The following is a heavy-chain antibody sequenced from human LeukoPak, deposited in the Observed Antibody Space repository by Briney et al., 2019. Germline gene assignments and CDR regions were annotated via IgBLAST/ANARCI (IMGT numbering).Heavy chain of an antibody. D-gene: IGHD2-15*01. CDR2: TWSDGSEK. V-gene: IGHV3-33*01. Sequence: PGRSLRLSCAASGFTFTTYNLHWVRQAPGKGLEWVAFTWSDGSEKFYADSVKGRFIISRDNSKNTLYLQMNSLRVEDTGLYYCAGAQSATLSYYFDSWGRGTLVTVSS. J-gene: IGHJ4*02. CDR1: GFTFTTYN. CDR3: AGAQSATLSYYFDS.